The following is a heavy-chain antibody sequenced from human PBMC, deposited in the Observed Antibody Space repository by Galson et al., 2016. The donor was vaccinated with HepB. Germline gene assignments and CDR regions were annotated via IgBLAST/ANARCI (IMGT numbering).Heavy chain of an antibody. CDR2: IGTAGDT. V-gene: IGHV3-13*04. D-gene: IGHD3-9*01. J-gene: IGHJ6*04. CDR1: GFTFSSYD. Sequence: SLRLSCAASGFTFSSYDMHWVRQATGKGLEWVSAIGTAGDTYYAGSVKGRFTISRENAKNSLYLQMNSLRGGNTAVYFCARWNYDIMTGYPYGMDVWGKGTTVTVSS. CDR3: ARWNYDIMTGYPYGMDV.